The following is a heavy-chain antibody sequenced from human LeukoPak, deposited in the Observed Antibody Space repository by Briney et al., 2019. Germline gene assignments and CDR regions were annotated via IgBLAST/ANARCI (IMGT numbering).Heavy chain of an antibody. V-gene: IGHV1-18*04. Sequence: GASVKVSCKASGHTFTSYGISWVRQAPGQGLEWMGWISAYNGNTNYAQKLQGRVTMTTDTSTSTAYMELRSLRSDDTAVYYCARDIVVVPAAPTPHAFDIWGQGTMVTVSS. D-gene: IGHD2-2*01. CDR1: GHTFTSYG. CDR3: ARDIVVVPAAPTPHAFDI. J-gene: IGHJ3*02. CDR2: ISAYNGNT.